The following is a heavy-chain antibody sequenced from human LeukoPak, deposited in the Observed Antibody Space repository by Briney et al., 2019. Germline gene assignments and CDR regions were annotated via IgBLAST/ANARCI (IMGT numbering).Heavy chain of an antibody. Sequence: PGRSLRLSCAASGFTFSSYGMHWVRQAPGKGLEWVAVISYDGSNKYYADSVKGPFTISRDNSKNTLYLQMNSLRAEDTAVYYCAKDIPVGYCSGGSCPEYYYGMDVWGKGTTVTVSS. D-gene: IGHD2-15*01. V-gene: IGHV3-30*18. J-gene: IGHJ6*04. CDR1: GFTFSSYG. CDR3: AKDIPVGYCSGGSCPEYYYGMDV. CDR2: ISYDGSNK.